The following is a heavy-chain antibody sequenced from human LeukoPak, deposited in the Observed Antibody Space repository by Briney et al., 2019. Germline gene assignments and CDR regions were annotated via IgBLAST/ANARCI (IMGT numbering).Heavy chain of an antibody. CDR2: ITPIFGTA. J-gene: IGHJ6*02. Sequence: ASVKVSCKASGGTFSSYAISWVRQAPGQGLEWMGGITPIFGTANYAQKFQGRVTITADESTSTAYMELSSLRSEDTAVYYCARPIHYYDSSHYGMDVWGQGTTVTVSS. D-gene: IGHD3-22*01. V-gene: IGHV1-69*13. CDR3: ARPIHYYDSSHYGMDV. CDR1: GGTFSSYA.